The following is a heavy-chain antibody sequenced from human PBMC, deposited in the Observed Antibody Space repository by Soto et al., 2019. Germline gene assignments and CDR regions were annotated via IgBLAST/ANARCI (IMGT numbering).Heavy chain of an antibody. V-gene: IGHV1-3*01. J-gene: IGHJ6*02. CDR1: GYTFTSYA. Sequence: QVQLVQSGAEVKKPGASVKVSCKASGYTFTSYAMHWVRQAPGQRLEWMGWINAGNGNTKYSQKFQGRVTITRDTSASTGYMELSSLRSEDTAVYYCARVRVRVDGEGYYYYYGMDVWGQGTTVTVSS. CDR3: ARVRVRVDGEGYYYYYGMDV. CDR2: INAGNGNT. D-gene: IGHD3-16*01.